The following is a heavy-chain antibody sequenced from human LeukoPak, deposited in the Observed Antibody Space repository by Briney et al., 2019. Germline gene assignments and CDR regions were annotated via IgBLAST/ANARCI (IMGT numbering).Heavy chain of an antibody. CDR1: GFTFSSYA. CDR3: ATKQWLAPPPDS. V-gene: IGHV3-74*01. Sequence: GGSLRLSCAASGFTFSSYAMSWVRQAPGKGLESVSRINTDGTVTTYADSVKGRFTVSRDNADNTMFLQMNSVRDEDTAVYYCATKQWLAPPPDSWGQGTPVTVSS. J-gene: IGHJ4*02. D-gene: IGHD6-19*01. CDR2: INTDGTVT.